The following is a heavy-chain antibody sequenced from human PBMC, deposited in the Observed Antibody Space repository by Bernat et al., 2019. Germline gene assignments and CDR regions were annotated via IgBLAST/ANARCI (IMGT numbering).Heavy chain of an antibody. D-gene: IGHD3-10*01. J-gene: IGHJ4*02. V-gene: IGHV3-9*01. Sequence: EVQLVGSGGGLVQPGRSLRLSCAASGFTFDDYAMHWVRQAPGKGLEWVSGISWNSGSIGYADSVKGRFTISRDNAKNSLYLQMNSLRAEDTALYYCAKGLDYYGSGSYSYWGQGTLVTVSS. CDR1: GFTFDDYA. CDR2: ISWNSGSI. CDR3: AKGLDYYGSGSYSY.